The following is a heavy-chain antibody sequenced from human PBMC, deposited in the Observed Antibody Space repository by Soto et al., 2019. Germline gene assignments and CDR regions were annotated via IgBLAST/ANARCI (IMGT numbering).Heavy chain of an antibody. Sequence: EVQLVESGGGLVQPGGSLRLSCAASGFTVSTKYMSWVRQAPGKGLEWVSVIYSAGNTYYADSVKGRFTISRDNSKNTLYLQMNSLRDEDTAVYYCARERDSSGYILGYWGQGTLVTVSS. J-gene: IGHJ4*02. D-gene: IGHD3-22*01. V-gene: IGHV3-66*01. CDR2: IYSAGNT. CDR1: GFTVSTKY. CDR3: ARERDSSGYILGY.